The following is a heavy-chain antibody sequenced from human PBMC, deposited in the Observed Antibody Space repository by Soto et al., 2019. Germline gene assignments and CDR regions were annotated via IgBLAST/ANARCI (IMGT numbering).Heavy chain of an antibody. CDR1: GFSFSSAW. J-gene: IGHJ4*02. Sequence: EVQLVESGGGLVQPGGSLRLSCAASGFSFSSAWMTWIRQAPGKGLERVAIMNEDGSERYYVDSVKGRFTISRDNAKNALFLQMNSLRVEDTAVYFCARERAYRRFDYWGQGSLVTVSS. V-gene: IGHV3-7*03. CDR3: ARERAYRRFDY. CDR2: MNEDGSER. D-gene: IGHD4-4*01.